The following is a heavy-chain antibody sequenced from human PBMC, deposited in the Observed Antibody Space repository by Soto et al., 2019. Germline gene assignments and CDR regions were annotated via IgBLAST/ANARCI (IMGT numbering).Heavy chain of an antibody. CDR3: ARGQKVVAATPDY. J-gene: IGHJ4*02. CDR1: GFTFSSYS. D-gene: IGHD2-15*01. CDR2: ISSSSSTI. Sequence: GGSLRLSCAASGFTFSSYSMNWVRQAPGKGLEWVSYISSSSSTIDYADSVKGRFTISRDNAKNSLYLQMNSLRAEDTAVYYCARGQKVVAATPDYWGQGTLVTVSS. V-gene: IGHV3-48*01.